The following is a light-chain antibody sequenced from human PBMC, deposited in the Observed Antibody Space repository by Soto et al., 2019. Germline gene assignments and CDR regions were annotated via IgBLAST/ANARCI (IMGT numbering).Light chain of an antibody. CDR1: QSVRSN. CDR2: GAS. J-gene: IGKJ5*01. V-gene: IGKV3-15*01. Sequence: EILMTQSPATLSASPGERATLSCRASQSVRSNLAWYQQKPGQAPRLLIYGASTRATGIPARFSGSGSGTEFTLTISSLQSEDFAVYYCQQYNKWPITFGQGTRLEIK. CDR3: QQYNKWPIT.